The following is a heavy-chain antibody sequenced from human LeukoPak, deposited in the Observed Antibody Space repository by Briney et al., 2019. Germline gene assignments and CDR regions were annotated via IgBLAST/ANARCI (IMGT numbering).Heavy chain of an antibody. CDR2: INSDGSST. CDR3: ARAQYYDSTTAGGMDV. Sequence: GGSLRLSCAASGFTFDNYAMSWVRQAPGKGLVWVSRINSDGSSTNYADSVKGRFTISRDNAKNTLYLQMNSLRTEDTAVYYCARAQYYDSTTAGGMDVWGQGTTVTVSS. J-gene: IGHJ6*02. V-gene: IGHV3-74*01. CDR1: GFTFDNYA. D-gene: IGHD3-22*01.